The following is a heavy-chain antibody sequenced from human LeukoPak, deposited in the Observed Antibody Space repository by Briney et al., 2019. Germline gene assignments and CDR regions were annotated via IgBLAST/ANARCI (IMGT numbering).Heavy chain of an antibody. V-gene: IGHV3-7*01. CDR1: GFTFSSYS. D-gene: IGHD1-7*01. Sequence: GGSLRLSCAASGFTFSSYSMNWVRQAPGKGLEWVANIKEDGSEKYYADSVKGRFTISRDNAKNSLHLQMNSLRAEDTAVYYCARWNWFPDYWGQGTLVTVSS. J-gene: IGHJ4*02. CDR2: IKEDGSEK. CDR3: ARWNWFPDY.